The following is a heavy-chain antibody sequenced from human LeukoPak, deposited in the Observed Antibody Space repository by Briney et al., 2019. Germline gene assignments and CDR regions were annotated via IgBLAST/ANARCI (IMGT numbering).Heavy chain of an antibody. CDR2: IYYSGST. D-gene: IGHD3-10*01. V-gene: IGHV4-4*02. CDR1: GGSISSDNW. J-gene: IGHJ4*02. Sequence: SGTLSLTCAVSGGSISSDNWWTWVRQPPGKGLEWIGSIYYSGSTYYNPSLKSRVTISVDTSKNQFSLKLSSVTAADTAVYYCASQSYGSGWNPGKFDYWGQGSLVTVSS. CDR3: ASQSYGSGWNPGKFDY.